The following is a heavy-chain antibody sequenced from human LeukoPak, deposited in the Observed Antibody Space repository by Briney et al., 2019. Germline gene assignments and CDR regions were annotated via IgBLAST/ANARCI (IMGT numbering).Heavy chain of an antibody. CDR1: GVSISSSNW. Sequence: SETLSLTCAVSGVSISSSNWWSWVRQPPGKGLEWIGEIYHSGSTNYNPSLKSRVTISVDKSKNQFSLKLSSVTAADTAVYYCARETYGVVVTAPGWFDPWGQGTLVTVSS. CDR3: ARETYGVVVTAPGWFDP. D-gene: IGHD2-21*02. V-gene: IGHV4-4*02. CDR2: IYHSGST. J-gene: IGHJ5*02.